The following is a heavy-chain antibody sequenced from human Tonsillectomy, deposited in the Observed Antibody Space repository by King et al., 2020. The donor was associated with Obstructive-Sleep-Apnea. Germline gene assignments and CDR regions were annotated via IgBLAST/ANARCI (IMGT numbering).Heavy chain of an antibody. V-gene: IGHV4-59*01. CDR3: ARGAYNYGMDV. CDR1: GGSISSYY. Sequence: QLQESGPGLVKPSETLSLTCTVSGGSISSYYWSWIRQPPGKGLEWIGYIYYSGSTNYNPSLKSRVTISVDTSKNQFSLKLSSVTAADTAVYYCARGAYNYGMDVWVQGTTVTVSS. CDR2: IYYSGST. J-gene: IGHJ6*02.